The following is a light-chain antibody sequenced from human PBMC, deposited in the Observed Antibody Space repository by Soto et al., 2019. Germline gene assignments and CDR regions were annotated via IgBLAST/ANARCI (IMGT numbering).Light chain of an antibody. CDR1: QDIRSD. CDR3: QHLIYYRIT. J-gene: IGKJ5*01. CDR2: AKS. V-gene: IGKV1-17*01. Sequence: TLFPASXSDTPGERVTSPCRESQDIRSDLGWYQKRTGKEXKXXXYAKSSLKSGVHSRLRGSGSGNEFNITISSMQPEDFATYYCQHLIYYRITFGDGTRLE.